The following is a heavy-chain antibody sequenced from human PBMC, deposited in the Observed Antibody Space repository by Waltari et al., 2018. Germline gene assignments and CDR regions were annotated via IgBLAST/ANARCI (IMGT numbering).Heavy chain of an antibody. CDR1: GSPLSRYS. Sequence: EVQLVESGGGLVQPGGSLRPSCAASGSPLSRYSMTWFRQAPGKGLEWVSYISGDSGSIHYADSVKGRITVSRDNAKNSLYLQMSSLTAEDTAVFYCARDRDWAFDIWGQGTMVTVSS. V-gene: IGHV3-48*04. J-gene: IGHJ3*02. D-gene: IGHD2-21*01. CDR2: ISGDSGSI. CDR3: ARDRDWAFDI.